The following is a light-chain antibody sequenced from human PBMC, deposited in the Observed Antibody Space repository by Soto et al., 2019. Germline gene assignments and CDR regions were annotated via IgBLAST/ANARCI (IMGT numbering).Light chain of an antibody. Sequence: QSALTQPRSVSGSPGQSVTISCTGTSSDVGGYNYVSWYQQHPGKAPKFMIYDVSKRPSGVPDRFSGSKSGNTASLTISGLQAEDEADYYCCSSVGSYTSVFGGGTKLTVL. J-gene: IGLJ3*02. CDR1: SSDVGGYNY. CDR2: DVS. CDR3: CSSVGSYTSV. V-gene: IGLV2-11*01.